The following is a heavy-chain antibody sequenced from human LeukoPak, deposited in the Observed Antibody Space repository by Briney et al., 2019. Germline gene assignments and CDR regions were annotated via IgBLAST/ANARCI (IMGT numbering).Heavy chain of an antibody. CDR2: ISGAGTTT. D-gene: IGHD4-17*01. CDR1: GIAFSSYA. CDR3: AKGSDYGDYIFNC. J-gene: IGHJ4*02. Sequence: GGSLRLSCAASGIAFSSYAMSWVRQAPGKGLGWVSGISGAGTTTYYADSVKGRFTISRDNSENTLSLQMNSLRAEDTALYYCAKGSDYGDYIFNCWGQGTQVTVSS. V-gene: IGHV3-23*01.